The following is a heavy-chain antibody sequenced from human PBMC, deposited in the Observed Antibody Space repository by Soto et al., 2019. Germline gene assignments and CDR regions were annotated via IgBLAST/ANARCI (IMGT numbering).Heavy chain of an antibody. D-gene: IGHD6-19*01. Sequence: QVQLVQSGAEVKKPWASVKVSCKASGYTFTSYGISWVRQAPGQGLEWMGWISGYNGNTKSAQKLRGRGTMTTDTSTSTAQMVLWSPTSDDTAVYYWARDLALALIDHWGQGTLVTVSS. J-gene: IGHJ4*02. V-gene: IGHV1-18*01. CDR1: GYTFTSYG. CDR2: ISGYNGNT. CDR3: ARDLALALIDH.